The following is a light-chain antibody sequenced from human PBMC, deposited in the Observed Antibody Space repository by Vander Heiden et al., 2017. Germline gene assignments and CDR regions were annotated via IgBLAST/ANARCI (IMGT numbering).Light chain of an antibody. CDR3: CAYAGNWV. J-gene: IGLJ3*02. CDR2: EGS. V-gene: IGLV2-23*01. Sequence: QSALTPPASVSGSPGQSITISCTGTSSDVGSYNLVSWYQQHPGKDPKLMIYEGSKRPSGVSNRFSGSKSGNTASLTISGLQAEDEADYYCCAYAGNWVFGGGTKLTVL. CDR1: SSDVGSYNL.